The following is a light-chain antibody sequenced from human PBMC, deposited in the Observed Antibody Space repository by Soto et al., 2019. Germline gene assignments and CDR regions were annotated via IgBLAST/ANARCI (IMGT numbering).Light chain of an antibody. CDR3: QQYYSSPRT. CDR1: QSVSSSY. Sequence: EIVLTQSPGTLSLSPGERATLSCRASQSVSSSYLAWYQQKPGQAPRLLIYGASSKATGITDRFSGSGSGTDFTLTISRLEPEDFAVYYCQQYYSSPRTFGQGTKVEIK. J-gene: IGKJ1*01. CDR2: GAS. V-gene: IGKV3-20*01.